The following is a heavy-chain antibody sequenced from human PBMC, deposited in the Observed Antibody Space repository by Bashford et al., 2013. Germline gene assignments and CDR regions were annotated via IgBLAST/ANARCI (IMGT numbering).Heavy chain of an antibody. CDR2: INHSGIT. V-gene: IGHV4-34*01. J-gene: IGHJ4*02. Sequence: SETLSLTCGVYVGPYGPLSGYYWSWIRQPQEGLEWIGEINHSGITNYNPSLKSRVTISVDTSKSQFFLRLNSVTAADTAVYYCARGRASVATIYIGLWGQGTLVTVSS. CDR1: VGPYGPLSGYY. CDR3: ARGRASVATIYIGL. D-gene: IGHD5-12*01.